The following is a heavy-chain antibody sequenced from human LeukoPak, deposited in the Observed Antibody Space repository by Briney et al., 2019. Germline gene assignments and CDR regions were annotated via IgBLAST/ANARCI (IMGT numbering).Heavy chain of an antibody. J-gene: IGHJ5*02. CDR1: GGSISSSSYY. CDR2: IYYSGST. Sequence: SETLSLTCTVSGGSISSSSYYWRWIRQPPGKGLEWIGSIYYSGSTYYNPSLKSRLTISVDTSKNQFSLKLSSVTAADTSVYYCARQLTYYDFWSGYHRPNWFDPWGQGTLVTVSS. V-gene: IGHV4-39*01. CDR3: ARQLTYYDFWSGYHRPNWFDP. D-gene: IGHD3-3*01.